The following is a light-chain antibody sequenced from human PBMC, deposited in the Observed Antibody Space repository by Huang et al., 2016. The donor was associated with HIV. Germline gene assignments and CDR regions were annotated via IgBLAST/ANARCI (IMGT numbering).Light chain of an antibody. V-gene: IGKV3-20*01. J-gene: IGKJ3*01. CDR3: QQYGTSPFT. CDR1: QSVSSSY. CDR2: GAS. Sequence: GERATLSCRASQSVSSSYLAWYQQKPGQAPRLLIYGASKRATGIPDRFSGSGSGTDFTLAITRLEPEDFAVYYCQQYGTSPFTFGPGTKVDSK.